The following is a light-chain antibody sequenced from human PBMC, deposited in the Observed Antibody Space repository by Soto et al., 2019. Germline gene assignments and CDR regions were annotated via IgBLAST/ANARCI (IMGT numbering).Light chain of an antibody. CDR2: DAS. Sequence: DIQLTQSPSFLSASVTDSVTITCRASQGISSSLAWYQQKPGEAPKLLIYDASTLQSGIPSRFSGSGSGTEFTLTITSLQPEDFATYYYLRPSTRPPTLGPGNKVDIK. CDR3: LRPSTRPPT. J-gene: IGKJ3*01. CDR1: QGISSS. V-gene: IGKV1-9*01.